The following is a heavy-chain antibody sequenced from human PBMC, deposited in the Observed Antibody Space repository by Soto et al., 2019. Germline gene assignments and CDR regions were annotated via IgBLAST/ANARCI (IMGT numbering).Heavy chain of an antibody. Sequence: SETLSLTCNVTGDSIKTHYWSGIRQAPGKGLEWIGYIYYSGRTLYNPSLKRRGTISADTAKNQFSLRLTSLTAADTAVYYCASGWMAAFDNWGQGTLVTVSS. CDR3: ASGWMAAFDN. D-gene: IGHD2-2*03. V-gene: IGHV4-59*11. CDR2: IYYSGRT. J-gene: IGHJ4*02. CDR1: GDSIKTHY.